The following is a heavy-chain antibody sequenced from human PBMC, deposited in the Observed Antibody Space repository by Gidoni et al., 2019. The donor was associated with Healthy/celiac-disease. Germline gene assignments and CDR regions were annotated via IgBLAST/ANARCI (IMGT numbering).Heavy chain of an antibody. D-gene: IGHD3-16*02. V-gene: IGHV4-34*01. CDR1: GGSFSGYY. CDR2: INHSGST. CDR3: ARGSVDDYVWGSYRFLNDAFDI. Sequence: QVQLQQWGAGRLKPSGTRSLTCAGYGGSFSGYYWSWLRQPPGQGLAWIGEINHSGSTSYNPSLKSRVTLSVDTFKNQFSLKLSSVTAADTAVYYCARGSVDDYVWGSYRFLNDAFDIWGQGTMVTVSS. J-gene: IGHJ3*02.